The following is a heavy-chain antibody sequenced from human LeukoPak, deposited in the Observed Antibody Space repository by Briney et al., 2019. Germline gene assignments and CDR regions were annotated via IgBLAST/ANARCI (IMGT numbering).Heavy chain of an antibody. J-gene: IGHJ2*01. CDR3: AREHDGDSPGDFDL. CDR2: ISAYNGNT. CDR1: GCTFTIYG. D-gene: IGHD4-17*01. Sequence: ASVEVSCNASGCTFTIYGISWVRQAPGQGREWMGWISAYNGNTKCAQKLQGRVTMTTDTSTSTGYMELRSLRSDDSAVYYCAREHDGDSPGDFDLWGRGTLVTVSS. V-gene: IGHV1-18*01.